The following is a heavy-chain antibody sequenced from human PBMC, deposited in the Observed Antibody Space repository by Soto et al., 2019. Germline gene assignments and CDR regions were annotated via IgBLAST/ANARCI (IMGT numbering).Heavy chain of an antibody. D-gene: IGHD3-9*01. CDR2: IYSGGST. V-gene: IGHV3-53*02. CDR1: GFSVSYNS. Sequence: EVQLVETGGGLIQPGGSLRLSCEVTGFSVSYNSMTWVRQAPGEGLEWVSVIYSGGSTYYADSVKGRFTISRDASKKMVYLKMNSLRPEDTAVYYCARDAVYSDILTGSPRGHGMDVWGQGTTVTVSS. CDR3: ARDAVYSDILTGSPRGHGMDV. J-gene: IGHJ6*02.